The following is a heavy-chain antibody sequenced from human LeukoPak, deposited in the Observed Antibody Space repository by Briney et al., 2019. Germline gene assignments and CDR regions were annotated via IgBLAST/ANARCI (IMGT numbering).Heavy chain of an antibody. J-gene: IGHJ4*02. V-gene: IGHV3-11*04. Sequence: GGSLRLSCAASGFTFSDYYMNWVRQAPGKGLEWVSYISTSGSPTYYADSVKGRFTISRDNAKNSLYLQMNSLRAEDTAVYYCGRDGPPDYWGQGTLVTVSS. CDR1: GFTFSDYY. CDR3: GRDGPPDY. CDR2: ISTSGSPT.